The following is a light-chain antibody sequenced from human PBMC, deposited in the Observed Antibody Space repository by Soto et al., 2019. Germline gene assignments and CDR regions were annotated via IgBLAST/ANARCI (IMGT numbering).Light chain of an antibody. V-gene: IGKV1-39*01. CDR1: QSISTY. J-gene: IGKJ1*01. Sequence: KPMSHSVSSVSASVEDRVTITCRASQSISTYLNWYQQKPGKAPKLLIYAASSLQSGVPSRFSGSGSGTEFTLTISRLQPDDFATYYCQQYNSNSRTFGQ. CDR2: AAS. CDR3: QQYNSNSRT.